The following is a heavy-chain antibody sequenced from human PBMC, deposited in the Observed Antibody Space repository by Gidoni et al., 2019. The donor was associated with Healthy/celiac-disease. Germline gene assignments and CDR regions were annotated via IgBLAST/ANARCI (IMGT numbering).Heavy chain of an antibody. V-gene: IGHV4-30-2*01. J-gene: IGHJ4*02. D-gene: IGHD4-17*01. CDR1: GGSISSGGYS. Sequence: QLQLPESGSGLVKPSPTLSPTCAVSGGSISSGGYSWSWIRPPPGKGLEWIGYIYHSGSTYYNPSLKSRVTISVDRSKNQFSLKLSSVTAADTAVYYCARVHYGDYFEEYYFDYWGQGTLVTVSS. CDR3: ARVHYGDYFEEYYFDY. CDR2: IYHSGST.